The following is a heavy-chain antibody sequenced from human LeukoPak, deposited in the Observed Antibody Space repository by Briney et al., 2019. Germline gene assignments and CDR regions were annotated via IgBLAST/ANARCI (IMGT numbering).Heavy chain of an antibody. D-gene: IGHD5-18*01. Sequence: GESLRLSCAASGFTFSSYWMSWVRQAPGKGLEWVANIKQDGSEKYYVDSVKGRFTISRDNAKNSLYLQMNSLRAEDTAVYYCARERVQLWKDAFDIWGQGTMVTVSS. CDR1: GFTFSSYW. CDR2: IKQDGSEK. CDR3: ARERVQLWKDAFDI. V-gene: IGHV3-7*01. J-gene: IGHJ3*02.